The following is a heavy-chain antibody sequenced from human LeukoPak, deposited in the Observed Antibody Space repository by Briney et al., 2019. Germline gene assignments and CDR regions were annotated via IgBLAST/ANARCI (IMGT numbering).Heavy chain of an antibody. J-gene: IGHJ2*01. CDR2: INHSGST. CDR3: ARGGDIVVVVAAERYFDL. D-gene: IGHD2-15*01. CDR1: GGSFSGYY. Sequence: SETLSLTCAVYGGSFSGYYWSWIRQPPGKGLEWIGEINHSGSTNYNPSLKSRVTISVDTSKNQFSLKLSSVTAADTAVYYCARGGDIVVVVAAERYFDLWGRGTLVTVPS. V-gene: IGHV4-34*01.